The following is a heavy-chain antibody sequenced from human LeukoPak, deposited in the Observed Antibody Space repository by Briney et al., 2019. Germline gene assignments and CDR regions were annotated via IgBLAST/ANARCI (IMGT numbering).Heavy chain of an antibody. V-gene: IGHV1-8*03. CDR2: MNPNSGNT. CDR3: AVRGITGTTSGPYFDY. J-gene: IGHJ4*02. CDR1: DNTSTSYI. D-gene: IGHD1-7*01. Sequence: ASVKVSCNASDNTSTSYIINGRRPATGQGHWWMGWMNPNSGNTGCAQKFQGRVTITRNASISTAYMELSRLRSDDTAVYYCAVRGITGTTSGPYFDYWGQGTLVTVSS.